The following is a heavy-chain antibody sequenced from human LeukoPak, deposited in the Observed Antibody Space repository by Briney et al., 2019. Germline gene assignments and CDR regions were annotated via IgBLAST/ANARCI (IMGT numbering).Heavy chain of an antibody. CDR1: RGSINNYY. CDR2: IYYRGTT. V-gene: IGHV4-59*01. Sequence: SETLSLTCTVSRGSINNYYWTWIRQHPGKGLEWIGYIYYRGTTNYNPSLKSRVTISVDTSKTQFSLKLSSVTAADTAVYYCARAGYYDILTGLYYFDSWGQGTLVTVSS. CDR3: ARAGYYDILTGLYYFDS. J-gene: IGHJ4*02. D-gene: IGHD3-9*01.